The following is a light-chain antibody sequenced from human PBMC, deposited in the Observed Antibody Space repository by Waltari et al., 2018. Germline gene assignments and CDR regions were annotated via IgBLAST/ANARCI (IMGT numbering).Light chain of an antibody. CDR1: QNIRNF. CDR2: AAS. Sequence: DLHVTHSPLSMFEAGGDRVTLTCRTSQNIRNFLNWYPQKPGKAPSLLIYAASNLQRGVPARFSGSGSGTYFTLTISSLQPEDFATYYCQQTYITPLIFGPGTSVDTK. J-gene: IGKJ3*01. V-gene: IGKV1-39*01. CDR3: QQTYITPLI.